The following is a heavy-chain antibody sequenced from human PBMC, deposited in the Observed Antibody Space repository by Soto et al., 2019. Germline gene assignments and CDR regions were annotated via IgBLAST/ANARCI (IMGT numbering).Heavy chain of an antibody. V-gene: IGHV4-30-2*03. J-gene: IGHJ6*02. Sequence: SETLSLTCAVSGGSISSGGYSWGWIRQPPGKGLEWIEYIYYSGSTYYNPSLKSRVTISVDTSKNQFSLKLSSVTAADTAVYYCARLDYGGMDVWGQGTTVTVSS. CDR1: GGSISSGGYS. CDR3: ARLDYGGMDV. CDR2: IYYSGST.